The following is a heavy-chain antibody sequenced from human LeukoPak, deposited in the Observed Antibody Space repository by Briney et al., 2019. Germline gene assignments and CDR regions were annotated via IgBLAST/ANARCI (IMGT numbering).Heavy chain of an antibody. J-gene: IGHJ4*02. CDR1: GFTFEDYA. Sequence: GGSLRLSCAASGFTFEDYATHWVRQAPGKGLEGVSGISWNSGSIGYADSVKGRFTISRDNAKNSRYRQMNSLRAEDTVLYYCAQSGGSWYTKGPHFDYWGQGTLVTASS. V-gene: IGHV3-9*01. D-gene: IGHD6-13*01. CDR2: ISWNSGSI. CDR3: AQSGGSWYTKGPHFDY.